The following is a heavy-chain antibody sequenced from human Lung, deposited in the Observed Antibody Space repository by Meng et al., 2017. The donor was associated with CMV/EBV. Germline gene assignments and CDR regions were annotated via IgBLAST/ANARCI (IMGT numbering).Heavy chain of an antibody. V-gene: IGHV4-4*02. CDR3: ASFPPPGKQWLVTDY. D-gene: IGHD6-19*01. CDR1: GGSISSSNW. J-gene: IGHJ4*02. Sequence: QGRLQEAGPGLGKPSGTPSLTCAVSGGSISSSNWWSWVRQPPGKGLEWIGEIYHSGSTNYNPSLKSRVTISVDKSKNQFSLKLSSVTAADTAVYYCASFPPPGKQWLVTDYWGQGTLVTVSS. CDR2: IYHSGST.